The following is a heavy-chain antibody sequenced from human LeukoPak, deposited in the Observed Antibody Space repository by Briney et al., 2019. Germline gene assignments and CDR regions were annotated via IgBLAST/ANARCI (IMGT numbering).Heavy chain of an antibody. J-gene: IGHJ4*02. D-gene: IGHD6-13*01. CDR1: GFTFSSYW. V-gene: IGHV3-21*01. CDR2: ISSSSSYI. Sequence: PGGSLRLSCAASGFTFSSYWMHWVRQAPGKGLEWVSSISSSSSYIYYADSVKGRFTISRDNSKNTLYLQMNSLRAEDTAVYYCAREGRTAAVDYWGQGTLVTVSS. CDR3: AREGRTAAVDY.